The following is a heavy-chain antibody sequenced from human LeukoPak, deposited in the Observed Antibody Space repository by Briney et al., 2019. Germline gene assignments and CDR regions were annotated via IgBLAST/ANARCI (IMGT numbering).Heavy chain of an antibody. V-gene: IGHV4-59*01. J-gene: IGHJ4*02. CDR2: IYYSGST. CDR1: GGSISSYY. CDR3: AKDLGSGINDY. D-gene: IGHD2-15*01. Sequence: SETLSLTCTVSGGSISSYYWSWIRQPPGKGLEWIGYIYYSGSTNYNPSLKSRVTISVDTSKNQFSLKLSSVTAADTAVYYCAKDLGSGINDYWGQGTLVTVSS.